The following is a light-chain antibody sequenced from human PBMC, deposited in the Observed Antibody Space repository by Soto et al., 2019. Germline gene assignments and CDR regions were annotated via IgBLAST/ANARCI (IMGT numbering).Light chain of an antibody. V-gene: IGLV2-8*01. CDR3: SSYIGTSNLVL. Sequence: QSVLTQPASVSGSAGQSVTISCSATNTDIGGHKYVSWYQLHPGKPPKLIIYEVTQRPSGVPDRFSGSKSGNAASLTVSGLQADDEAIYYCSSYIGTSNLVLFGGGTKLTVL. CDR2: EVT. CDR1: NTDIGGHKY. J-gene: IGLJ2*01.